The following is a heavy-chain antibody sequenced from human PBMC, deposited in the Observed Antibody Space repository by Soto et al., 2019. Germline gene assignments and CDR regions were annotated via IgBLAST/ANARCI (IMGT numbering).Heavy chain of an antibody. V-gene: IGHV5-51*01. CDR2: IYPCDSDT. J-gene: IGHJ6*02. D-gene: IGHD5-18*01. CDR1: GYSFTSYC. Sequence: GESLKISCKGSGYSFTSYCIGWVRQMPVKGLDWMGIIYPCDSDTRYSPSFQGQVTISADKSISTAYLQLSSLKASDTAMYYCARHPLDTAGYYYYGMDVWGQGTTVTVSS. CDR3: ARHPLDTAGYYYYGMDV.